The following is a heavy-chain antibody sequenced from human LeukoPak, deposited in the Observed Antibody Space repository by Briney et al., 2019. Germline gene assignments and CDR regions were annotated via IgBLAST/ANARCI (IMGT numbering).Heavy chain of an antibody. V-gene: IGHV3-21*01. J-gene: IGHJ3*02. CDR2: ISSSSSYI. D-gene: IGHD3-22*01. CDR1: GFTFSSYS. CDR3: ARDSSGTTNAFDI. Sequence: GGSLRLSCAASGFTFSSYSMNWVRHAPGKGLEWVSSISSSSSYIYYADSVKGRFTISRDNAKNSLYLQMNSLRAEDTAVYYCARDSSGTTNAFDIWGQGTMVTVSS.